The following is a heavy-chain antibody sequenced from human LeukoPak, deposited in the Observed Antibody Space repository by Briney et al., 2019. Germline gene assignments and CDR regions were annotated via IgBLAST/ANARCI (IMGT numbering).Heavy chain of an antibody. D-gene: IGHD1-1*01. CDR1: DFTFSIYW. V-gene: IGHV3-7*01. CDR3: ARSPATGTVDY. J-gene: IGHJ4*02. Sequence: SGGPLRLSCTASDFTFSIYWMSWVRQAPGRGLEWVANINQPGTEQYYVDSVNGRFTISRDNAKNLLYLQMNSLRAEDTAVYYCARSPATGTVDYWGQGTLVTVSS. CDR2: INQPGTEQ.